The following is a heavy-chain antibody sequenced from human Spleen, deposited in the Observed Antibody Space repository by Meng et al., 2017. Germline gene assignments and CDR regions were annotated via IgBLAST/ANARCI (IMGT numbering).Heavy chain of an antibody. CDR1: GFTVRSHY. Sequence: GGSLRLSCAASGFTVRSHYMTWVRQAPGRGLEWLSTLSGSGVTTYYADSVEGRFTISRDISKNTLYLQMNSLRAEDTAVCYCACCRMTLFNWFDPWGPGTLVTVSS. D-gene: IGHD2-15*01. V-gene: IGHV3-23*01. J-gene: IGHJ5*02. CDR2: LSGSGVTT. CDR3: ACCRMTLFNWFDP.